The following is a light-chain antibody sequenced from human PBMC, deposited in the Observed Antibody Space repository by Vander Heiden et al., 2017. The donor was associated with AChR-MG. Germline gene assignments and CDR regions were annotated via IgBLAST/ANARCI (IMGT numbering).Light chain of an antibody. CDR1: QRISSY. Sequence: DTQMTQPPSSLSASIGDRVTITCRERQRISSYLNWYQQKPGKAPKLLIYAASRLQSGVPSRFSGSGSGTDFTLTITSLQPEDFATYYCQQSFSSITFGQGTQLEIK. CDR3: QQSFSSIT. J-gene: IGKJ5*01. V-gene: IGKV1-39*01. CDR2: AAS.